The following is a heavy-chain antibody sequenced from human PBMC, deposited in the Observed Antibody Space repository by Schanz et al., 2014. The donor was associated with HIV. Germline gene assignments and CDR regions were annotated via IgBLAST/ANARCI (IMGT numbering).Heavy chain of an antibody. J-gene: IGHJ1*01. V-gene: IGHV3-30*18. CDR1: GFTFSNFG. CDR2: ISYDGSNK. CDR3: AKDPYQGSSGWLD. D-gene: IGHD6-19*01. Sequence: QVQLVESGGGVVQPGMSLTLSCAASGFTFSNFGMHWVRQAPGKGLEWVALISYDGSNKYYSDSVKGRFTISRDNSKKTLYLQMHSLRAEDTAVYYCAKDPYQGSSGWLDWGQGTLVTVSS.